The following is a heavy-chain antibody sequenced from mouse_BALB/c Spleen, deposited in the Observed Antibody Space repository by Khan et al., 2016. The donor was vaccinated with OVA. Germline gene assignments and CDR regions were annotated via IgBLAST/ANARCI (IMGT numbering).Heavy chain of an antibody. J-gene: IGHJ2*01. Sequence: QIQLVQSGPELKKPGETVRISCKASGYTFTDYGMNWVKQAPGKGLKWMGWINTYTGESTYADEFKGRFAFSLETSASTAHLQINNLKNEDMATYFSTRSRCNFLLDLWGQGTTLTVSS. CDR3: TRSRCNFLLDL. CDR1: GYTFTDYG. V-gene: IGHV9-1*02. D-gene: IGHD2-1*01. CDR2: INTYTGES.